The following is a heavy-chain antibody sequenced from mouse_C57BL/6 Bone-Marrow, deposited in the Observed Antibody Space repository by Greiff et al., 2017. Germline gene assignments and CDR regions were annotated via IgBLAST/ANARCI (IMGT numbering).Heavy chain of an antibody. D-gene: IGHD1-1*01. CDR1: GFNIKDYY. CDR2: IDPEDGET. CDR3: AGGFYYGSNYYAMDY. Sequence: VQLQQSGAELVKPGASVKLSCTASGFNIKDYYMHWVKQRTEQGLAWIGRIDPEDGETKYAPKFQGKATITEDTSSNTAYLQLSSLTSEDTAVYYCAGGFYYGSNYYAMDYWGQGTSVTVSS. J-gene: IGHJ4*01. V-gene: IGHV14-2*01.